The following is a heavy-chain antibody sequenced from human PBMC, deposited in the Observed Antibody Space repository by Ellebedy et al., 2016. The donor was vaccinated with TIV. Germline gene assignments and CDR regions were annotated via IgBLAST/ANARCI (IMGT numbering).Heavy chain of an antibody. J-gene: IGHJ4*02. D-gene: IGHD3-10*01. CDR2: ISYDGTNK. CDR1: GFTFSSYG. CDR3: ANHAITRVRGTPSSGLDY. Sequence: GGSLRLSCAASGFTFSSYGMHWVRQAPGKGLEWVAVISYDGTNKYYADSVKGRFTISRDNSKNTLYLQMNSLRAEDTAVYYCANHAITRVRGTPSSGLDYWGQGTLVTVSS. V-gene: IGHV3-30*18.